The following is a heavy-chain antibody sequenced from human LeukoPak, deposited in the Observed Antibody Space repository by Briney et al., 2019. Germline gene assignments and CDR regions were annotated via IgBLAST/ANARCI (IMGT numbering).Heavy chain of an antibody. CDR3: AKDSVGYDFWSGYYPPSYYGMDV. Sequence: AGRSLRLSCAASGFTFDDYAMHWVRQAPVKGLEWVSGISWNSGSIGYADSVKGRFTISRDNAKNSLYLQTNSLRAEDTALYYCAKDSVGYDFWSGYYPPSYYGMDVWGQGTTVTVSS. CDR1: GFTFDDYA. D-gene: IGHD3-3*01. CDR2: ISWNSGSI. J-gene: IGHJ6*02. V-gene: IGHV3-9*01.